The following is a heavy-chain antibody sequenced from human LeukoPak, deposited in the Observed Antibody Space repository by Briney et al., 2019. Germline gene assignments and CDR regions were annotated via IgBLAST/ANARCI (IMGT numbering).Heavy chain of an antibody. CDR1: GYTFTSYD. D-gene: IGHD2-15*01. Sequence: ASVKVSCKASGYTFTSYDINWVRQATGQGLEWMGWMNPNSGNTGYAQKFQGRVTMTTDTSTSTAYMELRSLRSDDTAVYYCARVSPPWYCSGGSCSNYFDYWGQGTLVTVSS. CDR3: ARVSPPWYCSGGSCSNYFDY. CDR2: MNPNSGNT. V-gene: IGHV1-8*01. J-gene: IGHJ4*02.